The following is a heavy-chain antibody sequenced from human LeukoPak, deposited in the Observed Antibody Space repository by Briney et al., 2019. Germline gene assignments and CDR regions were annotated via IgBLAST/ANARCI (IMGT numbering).Heavy chain of an antibody. CDR3: AREDCSSTICYHNWFDP. D-gene: IGHD2-2*01. CDR2: IYYSGST. J-gene: IGHJ5*02. CDR1: GGSISSYY. Sequence: SETLSLTCTVSGGSISSYYWSWIRQPPGKGLEWIGYIYYSGSTNYNPSLKSRVTISVDTSKNQFSLKLSSVTAADTAVYYCAREDCSSTICYHNWFDPWGQGTLATVSS. V-gene: IGHV4-59*01.